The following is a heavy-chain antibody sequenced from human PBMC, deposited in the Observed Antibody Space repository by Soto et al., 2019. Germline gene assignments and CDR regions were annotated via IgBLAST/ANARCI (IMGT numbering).Heavy chain of an antibody. CDR1: GCSFTNND. CDR2: MNPGSGDT. J-gene: IGHJ5*02. V-gene: IGHV1-8*01. D-gene: IGHD3-16*01. CDR3: ARMATFGSLNWFDP. Sequence: ASVKVSCKASGCSFTNNDVSWVRQATGQGLEWMGWMNPGSGDTGYAQKFQGRVTMTRDISIATAYMELSSPRSDDTAIYYCARMATFGSLNWFDPWGQGTLVTVSS.